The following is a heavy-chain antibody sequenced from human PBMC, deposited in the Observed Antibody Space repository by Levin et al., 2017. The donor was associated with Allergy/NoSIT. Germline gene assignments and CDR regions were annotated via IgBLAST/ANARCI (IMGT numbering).Heavy chain of an antibody. J-gene: IGHJ6*02. D-gene: IGHD2-2*02. Sequence: GGSLRLSCAASEFTFSSYGMHWVRQAPGKGLEWVAVISYDGSNKYYADSVKGRFTISRDNSKNTVYLQMNSLRAEDTAVYYCAKNQLLYQGYYYGMDVWGQGTTVTVSS. CDR2: ISYDGSNK. CDR3: AKNQLLYQGYYYGMDV. V-gene: IGHV3-30*18. CDR1: EFTFSSYG.